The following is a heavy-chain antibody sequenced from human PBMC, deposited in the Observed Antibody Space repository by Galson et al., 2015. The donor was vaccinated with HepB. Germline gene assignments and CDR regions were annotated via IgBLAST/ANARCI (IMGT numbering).Heavy chain of an antibody. CDR2: MNPNSGNT. V-gene: IGHV1-8*01. CDR3: ARRGGLRFYYYYYMDV. CDR1: GYTFTSYD. J-gene: IGHJ6*03. D-gene: IGHD3-3*01. Sequence: SVKVSCKASGYTFTSYDINWVRQATGQGLEWMGWMNPNSGNTGYAQKFQGRVTMTRNTSISTAYMELSSLRSEDTAVYYCARRGGLRFYYYYYMDVWGKGTTVTVSS.